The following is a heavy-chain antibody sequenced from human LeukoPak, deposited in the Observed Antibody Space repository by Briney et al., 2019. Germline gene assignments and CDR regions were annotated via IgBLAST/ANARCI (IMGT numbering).Heavy chain of an antibody. CDR3: ATSGRAGKHYYYGMDV. D-gene: IGHD6-19*01. CDR2: FDPEDGET. V-gene: IGHV1-24*01. Sequence: ASVKVSCKVSGYTLTELSMHWVRQAPGKGLEWMGGFDPEDGETIYAQKFQGRVTMTEDTSTDTAYMELSSLRSEDTAVYYCATSGRAGKHYYYGMDVWGQGTTVTVSS. J-gene: IGHJ6*02. CDR1: GYTLTELS.